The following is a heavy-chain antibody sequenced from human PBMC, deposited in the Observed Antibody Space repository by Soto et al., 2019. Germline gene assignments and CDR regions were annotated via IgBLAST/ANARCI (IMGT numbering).Heavy chain of an antibody. CDR1: GGSISSYY. J-gene: IGHJ5*02. Sequence: ETLSLTCTVSGGSISSYYWSWIRQPPGKGLEWIGYIYYSGSTNYNPSLKSRVTISVDTSKNQFSLKLSSVTAADTAVYYCAREVNRDILTGYFINWFDPWGQGTLVTVSS. V-gene: IGHV4-59*01. CDR3: AREVNRDILTGYFINWFDP. CDR2: IYYSGST. D-gene: IGHD3-9*01.